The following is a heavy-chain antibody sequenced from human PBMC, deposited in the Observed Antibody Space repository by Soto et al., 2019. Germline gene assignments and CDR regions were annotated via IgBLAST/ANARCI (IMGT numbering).Heavy chain of an antibody. V-gene: IGHV1-8*01. CDR1: GFTFITYD. D-gene: IGHD6-25*01. J-gene: IGHJ4*02. Sequence: ASVKVSCKASGFTFITYDFRWVRPAAGQVLEVMGLMNPNNGNAGFAQKFRGRINMTRNTSISTAYLELSSLRSDDSAVYFCARRKERSGPYYLDLWGQGTQVTVS. CDR3: ARRKERSGPYYLDL. CDR2: MNPNNGNA.